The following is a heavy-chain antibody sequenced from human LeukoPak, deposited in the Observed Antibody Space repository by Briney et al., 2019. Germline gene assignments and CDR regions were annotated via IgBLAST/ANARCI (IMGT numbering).Heavy chain of an antibody. J-gene: IGHJ6*03. CDR1: GFTFSSYS. CDR3: ARHCSGGSCYSNYYYYMDV. V-gene: IGHV3-21*01. Sequence: GGSLRLSCEPSGFTFSSYSMNWVRQAPVKGLEWVSSISSSSSYIYFADSVKGRLTISRDNANNSLYLQMNSLRAEDTAVYYCARHCSGGSCYSNYYYYMDVWGKGTTVTVSS. D-gene: IGHD2-15*01. CDR2: ISSSSSYI.